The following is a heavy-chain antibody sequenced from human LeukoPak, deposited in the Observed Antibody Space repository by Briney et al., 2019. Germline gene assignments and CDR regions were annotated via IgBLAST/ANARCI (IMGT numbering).Heavy chain of an antibody. Sequence: GGSLRLSCAASGFSFSNAWMNWVRQAPGKGLEWAGRIRSHADSGTTEYAAPVKGRFTISRDDSKNTLYLQMNSLRTEDAAVYYCSAITIGAAGMIDYWGQGAQVTVSS. CDR3: SAITIGAAGMIDY. V-gene: IGHV3-15*01. CDR1: GFSFSNAW. CDR2: IRSHADSGTT. D-gene: IGHD6-13*01. J-gene: IGHJ4*02.